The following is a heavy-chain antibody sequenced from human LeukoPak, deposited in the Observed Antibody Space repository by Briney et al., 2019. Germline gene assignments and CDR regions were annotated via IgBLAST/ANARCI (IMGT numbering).Heavy chain of an antibody. CDR2: ISWNSGSI. Sequence: GGSLRLSCAASGFTFDDYAMHWVRQAPGKGLEWVSCISWNSGSIGYADSVRGRFTISRDNAKNSLYLQMNSLRAEDTALYYCTKDRSTWGGIFDYWGQGTLVTVSS. CDR3: TKDRSTWGGIFDY. J-gene: IGHJ4*02. D-gene: IGHD3-16*01. CDR1: GFTFDDYA. V-gene: IGHV3-9*01.